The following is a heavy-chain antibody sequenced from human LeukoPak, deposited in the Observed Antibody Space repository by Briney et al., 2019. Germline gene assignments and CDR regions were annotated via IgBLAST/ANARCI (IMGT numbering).Heavy chain of an antibody. CDR1: GFTFNSYA. J-gene: IGHJ4*02. Sequence: GSLRLSCATSGFTFNSYALTWVRQAPGKGLEWVSDISGSGLSTYYADSVKGRFSISRDNSKNTLYLQMNSLRDGDTAVYYCAKVYSSPYYCDYWGQGTLVTVSS. CDR2: ISGSGLST. CDR3: AKVYSSPYYCDY. D-gene: IGHD6-6*01. V-gene: IGHV3-23*01.